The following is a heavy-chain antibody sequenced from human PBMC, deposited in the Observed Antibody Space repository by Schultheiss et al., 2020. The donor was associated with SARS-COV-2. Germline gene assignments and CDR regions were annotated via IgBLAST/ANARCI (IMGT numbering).Heavy chain of an antibody. D-gene: IGHD5-18*01. V-gene: IGHV3-NL1*01. CDR1: GFTFSSYG. J-gene: IGHJ4*02. CDR3: ARDLVYSYRREYYFDY. Sequence: GESLKISCAASGFTFSSYGMHWVRQAPGKGLEWVSGISWNSGSIGYADSVKGRFTISRDNSKNTLYLQMNSLRAEDTAVYYCARDLVYSYRREYYFDYWGQGTLVTVSS. CDR2: ISWNSGSI.